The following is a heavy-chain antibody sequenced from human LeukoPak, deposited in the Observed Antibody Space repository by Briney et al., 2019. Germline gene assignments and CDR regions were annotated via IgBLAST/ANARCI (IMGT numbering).Heavy chain of an antibody. J-gene: IGHJ4*02. CDR2: ISPNSGGT. V-gene: IGHV1-2*02. D-gene: IGHD2-2*01. Sequence: ASVKLSCKAAGYTFTGYYMHWVRQSPGQRLEWMRWISPNSGGTNYAHNFQGRVTMTRDTSISTGYMELRSLRYDDTAIYYCARGPPPVAKVATVLNYWGQGALVTVSS. CDR1: GYTFTGYY. CDR3: ARGPPPVAKVATVLNY.